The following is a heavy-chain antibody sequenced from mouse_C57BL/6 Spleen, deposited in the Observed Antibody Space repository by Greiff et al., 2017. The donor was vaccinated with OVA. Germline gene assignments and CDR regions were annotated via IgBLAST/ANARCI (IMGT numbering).Heavy chain of an antibody. J-gene: IGHJ2*01. D-gene: IGHD2-3*01. CDR3: TRSLPYDGYDD. Sequence: VQLQQSGAELVRPGASVTLSCKASGYTFTDYEMHWVKQTPVHGLEWIGAIDPETGGTAYNQKFKGKAILTADKSSSTAYMELRSLTSEDSAVYYCTRSLPYDGYDDWGQGTTLTVSS. CDR2: IDPETGGT. CDR1: GYTFTDYE. V-gene: IGHV1-15*01.